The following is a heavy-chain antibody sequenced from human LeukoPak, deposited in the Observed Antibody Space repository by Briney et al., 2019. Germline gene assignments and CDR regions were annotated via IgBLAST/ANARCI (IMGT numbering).Heavy chain of an antibody. D-gene: IGHD6-19*01. V-gene: IGHV3-23*01. CDR2: ISGSGGST. CDR3: AKDTERYSSGWYDY. Sequence: GGSLRLSCAASGFTFSSYAMSWVRQPPGKGLEWVSAISGSGGSTYYADSVKGRFTISRDNSKNTLYLQMNSLRAEDTAVYYCAKDTERYSSGWYDYWGQGTLVTVSS. CDR1: GFTFSSYA. J-gene: IGHJ4*02.